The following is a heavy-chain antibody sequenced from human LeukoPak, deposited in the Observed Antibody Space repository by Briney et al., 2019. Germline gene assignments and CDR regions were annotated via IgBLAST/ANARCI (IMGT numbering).Heavy chain of an antibody. CDR2: ISHDGSHK. D-gene: IGHD4-17*01. J-gene: IGHJ4*02. V-gene: IGHV3-30*09. CDR1: GFTFSSYA. Sequence: GGSLTLSCAASGFTFSSYAMHWVRQAPGKGLEWVADISHDGSHKFYADSVQGRFAISRDNSRNTLYLQMSGLRVEDTAVYYCVRDPNAGLTVINFDFWGQGALVTVSS. CDR3: VRDPNAGLTVINFDF.